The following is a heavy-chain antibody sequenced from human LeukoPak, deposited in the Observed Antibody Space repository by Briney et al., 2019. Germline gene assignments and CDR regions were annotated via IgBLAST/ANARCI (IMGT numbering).Heavy chain of an antibody. V-gene: IGHV1-18*01. CDR1: GYTFTSYG. CDR2: ISAYNGNT. J-gene: IGHJ3*02. CDR3: ARGPSVADFDAFDI. D-gene: IGHD6-19*01. Sequence: ASVKVSCKASGYTFTSYGISWVRQAPGQGLEWMGWISAYNGNTNYAQKLQGRVTMTTDTSTSTAYMELRSLRSEDTAVYYCARGPSVADFDAFDIWGQGTMVTVSS.